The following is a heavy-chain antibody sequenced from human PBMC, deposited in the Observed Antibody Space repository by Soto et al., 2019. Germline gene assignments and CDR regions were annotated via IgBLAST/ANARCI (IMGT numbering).Heavy chain of an antibody. J-gene: IGHJ4*02. D-gene: IGHD3-10*01. CDR3: ASSYGSGRYCFDY. V-gene: IGHV4-39*07. CDR2: IYHSGST. CDR1: GGSISSSSYY. Sequence: SETLSLTCTVSGGSISSSSYYWGWIRQPPGKGLEWIGEIYHSGSTNYNPSLKSRVTISVDKSKNQFSLKLSSVTAADTAVYYCASSYGSGRYCFDYWGQGTLVTVSS.